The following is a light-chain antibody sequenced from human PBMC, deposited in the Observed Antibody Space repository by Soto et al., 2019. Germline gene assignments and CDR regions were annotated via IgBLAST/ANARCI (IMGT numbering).Light chain of an antibody. CDR3: QKLKSYPIT. V-gene: IGKV1-9*01. CDR1: QDINTY. J-gene: IGKJ5*01. CDR2: AAS. Sequence: DIQLTQSPSFLSASVGDRVTITCRASQDINTYLAWYQQKPGKAPKLLIFAASTLQIGVPSRFSGSGSGTEFTVTITSLQQEDFATYYCQKLKSYPITFGQGTRLEIK.